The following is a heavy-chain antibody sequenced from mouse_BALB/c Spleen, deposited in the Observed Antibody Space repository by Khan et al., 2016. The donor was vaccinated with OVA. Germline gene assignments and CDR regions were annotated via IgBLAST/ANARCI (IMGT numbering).Heavy chain of an antibody. CDR3: ANFTPDYYSMDY. CDR2: IWGDGST. D-gene: IGHD1-1*01. J-gene: IGHJ4*01. V-gene: IGHV2-3*01. Sequence: QVQLKESGPGLVAPSQSLSITCTFSGFSLTSFGVNWVRQPPGKGLEWLGVIWGDGSTNYHSSLKSRLIVSKDNSKSQVVLKLMSLQTDYTATYYCANFTPDYYSMDYWGQGTSVTVSS. CDR1: GFSLTSFG.